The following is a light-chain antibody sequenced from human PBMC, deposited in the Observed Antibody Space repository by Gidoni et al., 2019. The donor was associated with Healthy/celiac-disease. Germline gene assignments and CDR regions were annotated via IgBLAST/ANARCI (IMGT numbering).Light chain of an antibody. CDR3: QQSYSTPIT. J-gene: IGKJ5*01. Sequence: DIQMTQSPSSLSATVGDRVTITCRASQSSGNSLNWYQQKPGKAPKLLIYAASSLQSGVPSRFRSSGSGTDFTLTISRLQPEDFATYYCQQSYSTPITFGQGTRLEIK. CDR2: AAS. CDR1: QSSGNS. V-gene: IGKV1-39*01.